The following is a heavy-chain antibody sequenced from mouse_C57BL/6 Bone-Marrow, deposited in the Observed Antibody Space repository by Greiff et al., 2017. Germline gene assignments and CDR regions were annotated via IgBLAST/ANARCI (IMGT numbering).Heavy chain of an antibody. CDR1: GYSITSSY. CDR3: ARSGSRDYFDY. Sequence: EVKLMESGPGLAKPSQTLSLTCSVTGYSITSSYWNWIRKFPGNKLEYMGYISYSGSTYYNPSLKSRISITRDTSKNQYYLQLNSVTTEDTATYYCARSGSRDYFDYWGQGTTLTVSS. J-gene: IGHJ2*01. D-gene: IGHD1-1*02. CDR2: ISYSGST. V-gene: IGHV3-8*01.